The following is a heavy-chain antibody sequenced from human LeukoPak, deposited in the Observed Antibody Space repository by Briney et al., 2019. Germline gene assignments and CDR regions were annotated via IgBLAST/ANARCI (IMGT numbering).Heavy chain of an antibody. V-gene: IGHV3-23*01. D-gene: IGHD6-6*01. J-gene: IGHJ4*02. CDR3: AKRGSSSSAFRSDY. CDR1: GFTFAGYA. Sequence: GGSLGLSCAASGFTFAGYAMSWVRQAPGKGLEWVSSISGSGDSTYYADSVKGRFTISRDNSKNTLYLQMNSLRAEDTAVYYCAKRGSSSSAFRSDYWGQGTLVTVSS. CDR2: ISGSGDST.